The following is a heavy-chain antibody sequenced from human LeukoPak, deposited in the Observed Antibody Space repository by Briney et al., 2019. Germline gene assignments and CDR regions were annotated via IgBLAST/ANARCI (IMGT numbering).Heavy chain of an antibody. J-gene: IGHJ5*02. CDR2: MYYSGST. V-gene: IGHV4-39*07. CDR1: GGSISSRGYY. Sequence: PSETLSLTCTVSGGSISSRGYYWGWIRQPPGKGLEWIGSMYYSGSTYYNPSLKSRVTISVDTSKNQFSLKLSSVTAADTAVYYCARDVGHSSSWYRGPGSEYWFDPWGQGTLVTVSS. D-gene: IGHD6-13*01. CDR3: ARDVGHSSSWYRGPGSEYWFDP.